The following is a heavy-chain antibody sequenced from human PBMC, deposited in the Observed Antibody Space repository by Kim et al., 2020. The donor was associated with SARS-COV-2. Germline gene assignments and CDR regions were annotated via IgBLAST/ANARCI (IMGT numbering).Heavy chain of an antibody. CDR2: MILKTDHK. J-gene: IGHJ6*02. Sequence: GGSLRLSCAVFGFTSDDHGMHWVRQAPGKGLEWVSGMILKTDHKDYADSVKGRFTISRDKAKNFLYLQMNGLRPEDTALYYCGKDLKPGGMDVWGQGTTVIVSS. CDR1: GFTSDDHG. D-gene: IGHD3-10*01. CDR3: GKDLKPGGMDV. V-gene: IGHV3-9*02.